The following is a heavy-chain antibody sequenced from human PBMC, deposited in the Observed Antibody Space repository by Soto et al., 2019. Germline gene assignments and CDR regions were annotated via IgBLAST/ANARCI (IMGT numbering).Heavy chain of an antibody. CDR1: GGSLSTNP. Sequence: ASVKVSCKASGGSLSTNPISWVRQAPGQGLEWMGGTGSGTGPGNHAQKFQGRLTVTADKSTGTVYMELTNLSSEDTAVYYCARRDSGGFYRFFDSWGQGTLVTVSS. CDR2: TGSGTGPG. V-gene: IGHV1-69*06. CDR3: ARRDSGGFYRFFDS. J-gene: IGHJ4*02. D-gene: IGHD2-15*01.